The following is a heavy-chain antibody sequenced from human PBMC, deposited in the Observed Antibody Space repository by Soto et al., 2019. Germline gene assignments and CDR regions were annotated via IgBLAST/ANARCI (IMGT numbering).Heavy chain of an antibody. CDR2: ISAYNRNT. D-gene: IGHD4-17*01. CDR3: APHPDYAPNWFVA. J-gene: IGHJ5*02. CDR1: GYTFTSYG. V-gene: IGHV1-18*01. Sequence: QVPLVQSGAEVKKPGASVKVSCKASGYTFTSYGISWVRQAPGQGLEWMGWISAYNRNTNYAQKLQRRVTMTTDTSTSTAYMELRSLRSDDTAVYCCAPHPDYAPNWFVAWGQGILVTVSS.